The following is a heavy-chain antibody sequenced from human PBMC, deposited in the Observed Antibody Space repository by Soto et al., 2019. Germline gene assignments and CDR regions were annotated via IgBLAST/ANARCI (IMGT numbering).Heavy chain of an antibody. CDR3: ARGSTDSYPGSRIFDF. CDR1: GFTFTRYS. V-gene: IGHV3-23*01. Sequence: GGSLRLSCAASGFTFTRYSMSWVRQAPGKGLEWVSAISGSGGSTYYEDSVRGRFAISRDNSKKTLYLQMSSLTAEDSAIYYCARGSTDSYPGSRIFDFWGRGTMVTVSS. CDR2: ISGSGGST. D-gene: IGHD3-10*01. J-gene: IGHJ4*02.